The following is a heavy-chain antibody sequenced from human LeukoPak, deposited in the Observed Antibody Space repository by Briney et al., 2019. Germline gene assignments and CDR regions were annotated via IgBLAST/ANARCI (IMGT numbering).Heavy chain of an antibody. D-gene: IGHD6-13*01. V-gene: IGHV4-34*01. CDR1: GGSFSGYC. J-gene: IGHJ5*02. CDR2: INHSGST. CDR3: ARGLAKGAASGWFDP. Sequence: PSETLSLTCAVYGGSFSGYCWGWIRQPPGKGLEWIREINHSGSTNYNPSLKSRVTISIDTSKNQFSLKLSSVTAADTAVYYCARGLAKGAASGWFDPWGQGTLVTVSP.